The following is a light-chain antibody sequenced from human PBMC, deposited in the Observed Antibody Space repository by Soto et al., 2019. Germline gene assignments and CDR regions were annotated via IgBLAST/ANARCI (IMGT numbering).Light chain of an antibody. CDR1: QDISGR. CDR3: QQSNTFPRT. CDR2: DAS. J-gene: IGKJ1*01. Sequence: DIQMTQSPSSVSASVGDRVTISCRASQDISGRLAWYQQKPGKAPKFLIYDASTLQSGVPSRFSGRGSGTDFTLTISSLQPEDFATYYCQQSNTFPRTFGPGTKVEIK. V-gene: IGKV1-12*01.